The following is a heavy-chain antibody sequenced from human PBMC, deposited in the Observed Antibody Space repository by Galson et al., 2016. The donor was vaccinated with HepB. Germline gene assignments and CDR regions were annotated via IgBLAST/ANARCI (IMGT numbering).Heavy chain of an antibody. CDR3: AKNLSSSHGLDV. CDR2: ISGSGGVK. D-gene: IGHD6-6*01. V-gene: IGHV3-23*01. CDR1: GFTFSNYA. Sequence: CAASGFTFSNYAMTWVRQAPGKGLEWVSAISGSGGVKYYADSVKGRFTFSRDNTKNTVFLQMSSLRVEDTAIYYCAKNLSSSHGLDVWGQGTTVTVSS. J-gene: IGHJ6*02.